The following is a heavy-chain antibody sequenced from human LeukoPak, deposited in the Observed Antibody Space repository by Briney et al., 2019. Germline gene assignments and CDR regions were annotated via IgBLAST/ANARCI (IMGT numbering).Heavy chain of an antibody. V-gene: IGHV3-23*01. D-gene: IGHD3-10*01. CDR1: GFTFSSYG. J-gene: IGHJ4*02. CDR3: AKSVQYGPTHFDY. Sequence: GGSLRPSCAASGFTFSSYGMSWVRQAPGKGLEWVSAISGSGGSTYYADSVKGRFTISRDNSKNTLYLQMNSLRAEDTAVYYCAKSVQYGPTHFDYWGQGTLVTVSS. CDR2: ISGSGGST.